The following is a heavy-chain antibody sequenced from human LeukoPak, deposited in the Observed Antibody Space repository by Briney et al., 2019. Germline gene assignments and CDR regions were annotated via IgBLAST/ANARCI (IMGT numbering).Heavy chain of an antibody. Sequence: SETLSLTCTVSGGSMSNYYWSWIRQPPGKGLEWIGYIYHSGSTNYNPSLKSRVTISVDTSKNQFSLNLSSVTAADTAVYYCARGYNWFDPWGQGTLVTVSS. CDR3: ARGYNWFDP. CDR1: GGSMSNYY. J-gene: IGHJ5*02. V-gene: IGHV4-59*01. CDR2: IYHSGST.